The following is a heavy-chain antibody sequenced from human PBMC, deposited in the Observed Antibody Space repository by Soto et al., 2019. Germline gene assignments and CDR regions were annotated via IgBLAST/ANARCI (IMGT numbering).Heavy chain of an antibody. D-gene: IGHD2-15*01. V-gene: IGHV4-39*01. Sequence: QLQLQESGPGLVKPSETLSLTCTVSGGSISSFNYFWGWIRQPPGKGLEWIGSLYYSGNTYYNPSLQSRVTISVDTSKKQCTLTLRSVTAADTAVYYCARGGGSTFNWFDPSGQGTLVTVSP. CDR3: ARGGGSTFNWFDP. CDR1: GGSISSFNYF. CDR2: LYYSGNT. J-gene: IGHJ5*02.